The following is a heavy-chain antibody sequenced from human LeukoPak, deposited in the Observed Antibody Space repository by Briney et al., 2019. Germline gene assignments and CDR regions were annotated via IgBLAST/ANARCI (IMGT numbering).Heavy chain of an antibody. CDR3: ARGHQLNDYYMDV. J-gene: IGHJ6*03. Sequence: ASVKVSCKASGYTFTSYDMNWVRQASGQGLEWMGWMNLHNGNTGYSQRFQGRVTMTRNTSLSTAYLELTSLRTEDTAVYHCARGHQLNDYYMDVWGKGTTVTVSS. V-gene: IGHV1-8*01. CDR1: GYTFTSYD. D-gene: IGHD2-2*01. CDR2: MNLHNGNT.